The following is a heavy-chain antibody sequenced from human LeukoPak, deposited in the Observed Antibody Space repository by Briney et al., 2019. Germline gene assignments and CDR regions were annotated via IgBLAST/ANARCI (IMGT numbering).Heavy chain of an antibody. CDR2: IKQDGSDK. Sequence: GGSLRLSCAASGFTFSSYSMSWVRQAPGKGLEWVANIKQDGSDKYYVDSVKGRFTISKDNAKNSLYLQMNNLRSEDTGVYYCAREDHSKYEYWGQGTLVTVSS. D-gene: IGHD4-11*01. V-gene: IGHV3-7*01. CDR3: AREDHSKYEY. J-gene: IGHJ4*02. CDR1: GFTFSSYS.